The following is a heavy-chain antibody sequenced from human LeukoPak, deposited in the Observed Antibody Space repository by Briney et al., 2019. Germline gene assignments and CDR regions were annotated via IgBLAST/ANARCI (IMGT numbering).Heavy chain of an antibody. CDR3: ARGRAKITMIVVVPTHFDY. J-gene: IGHJ4*02. CDR2: IIPIFGTA. V-gene: IGHV1-69*01. Sequence: ASVKVSCKASGGTFSSYAISWVRQAPGQGLEWMGGIIPIFGTANYAQKFQGSVTITADESTSTAYMELSSLRSEDTAVCYCARGRAKITMIVVVPTHFDYWGQGTLVTVSS. CDR1: GGTFSSYA. D-gene: IGHD3-22*01.